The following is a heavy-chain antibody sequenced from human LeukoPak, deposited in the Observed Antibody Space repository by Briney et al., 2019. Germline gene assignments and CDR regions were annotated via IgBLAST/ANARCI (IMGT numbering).Heavy chain of an antibody. J-gene: IGHJ5*02. Sequence: SQTLSLTCAISGDSVSSNSAAWNWIRQSPSRGLEWLGRTYYRSKWYNDYAVSVKSRITINPDTSKNQFSLQLNSVTPEDTAVYYCAREGSPARGSIAARRGWFDPWGQGTLVTVSP. V-gene: IGHV6-1*01. CDR1: GDSVSSNSAA. CDR3: AREGSPARGSIAARRGWFDP. CDR2: TYYRSKWYN. D-gene: IGHD6-6*01.